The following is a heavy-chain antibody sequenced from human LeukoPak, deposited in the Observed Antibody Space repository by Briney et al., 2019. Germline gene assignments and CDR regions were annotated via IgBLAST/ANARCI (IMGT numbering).Heavy chain of an antibody. V-gene: IGHV3-30*02. CDR1: GFTFSSYG. D-gene: IGHD3-22*01. Sequence: GGSLRLSCAASGFTFSSYGMHWVRQAPGKGLEWVAFMRYDGSNKYYADSVKGRFTISRDNSKNTLYVQMNSLRAEDTAVYYCAKGHLSSSDYYDSSGLRYWGQGTLVTVSS. J-gene: IGHJ4*02. CDR3: AKGHLSSSDYYDSSGLRY. CDR2: MRYDGSNK.